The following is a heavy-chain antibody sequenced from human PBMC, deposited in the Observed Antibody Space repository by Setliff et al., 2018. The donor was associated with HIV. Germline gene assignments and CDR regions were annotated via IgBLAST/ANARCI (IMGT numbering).Heavy chain of an antibody. D-gene: IGHD3-22*01. Sequence: TSETLSLTCTVSGGSISSSSYYWGWIRQPPGKGLEWIGSIYYSGRTYYNRSLESRLTISIDTSKNQFSLKLTSVTAADTAMYYCASRIYYYDESRVLREEGFVPWGQGTLVTVSS. CDR2: IYYSGRT. CDR1: GGSISSSSYY. CDR3: ASRIYYYDESRVLREEGFVP. J-gene: IGHJ5*02. V-gene: IGHV4-39*01.